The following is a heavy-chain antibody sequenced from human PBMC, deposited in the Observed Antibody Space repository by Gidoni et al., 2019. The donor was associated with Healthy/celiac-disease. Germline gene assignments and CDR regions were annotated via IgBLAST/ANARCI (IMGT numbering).Heavy chain of an antibody. J-gene: IGHJ6*02. Sequence: EVQLVESGGGLVQPGRSLRLSCAASGFTFDDYAMHWVRQAPGKGQEWVSGISWNSGSIGYADSVKGRFTISRDNAKNSLYLQMNSLRAEDTALYYCAKVPAYYDSSGYPTYYYGMDVWGQGTTVTVSS. CDR1: GFTFDDYA. D-gene: IGHD3-22*01. CDR2: ISWNSGSI. CDR3: AKVPAYYDSSGYPTYYYGMDV. V-gene: IGHV3-9*01.